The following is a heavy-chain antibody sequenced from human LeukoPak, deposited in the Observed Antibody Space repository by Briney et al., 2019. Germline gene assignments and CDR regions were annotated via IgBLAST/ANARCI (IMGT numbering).Heavy chain of an antibody. V-gene: IGHV4-39*07. D-gene: IGHD3-9*01. CDR1: GGSISSSNYY. CDR3: ARDADVLRYFDWLWGYAFDI. CDR2: MYFSGST. J-gene: IGHJ3*02. Sequence: PSETLSLTCTVSGGSISSSNYYWGWIRQPPGKGLEWIGNMYFSGSTYYNPSLKSRVTISVDTSKNQFSLKLSSVTVADTAVYYCARDADVLRYFDWLWGYAFDIWGQGTMVTVSS.